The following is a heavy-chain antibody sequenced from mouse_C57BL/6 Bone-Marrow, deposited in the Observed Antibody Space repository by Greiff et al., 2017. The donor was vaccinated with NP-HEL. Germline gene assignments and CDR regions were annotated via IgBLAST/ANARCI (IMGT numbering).Heavy chain of an antibody. CDR1: EYEFPSHD. Sequence: EVKLVESGGGLVQPGESLKLSCESNEYEFPSHDMSWVRKTPEKRLELVAAINSDGGSTYYPDTMESRFTISRATTKHTLYLQMSSLRSEDTALYYCAGHVGAVLIAYWGQVTLVTVSA. CDR2: INSDGGST. V-gene: IGHV5-2*01. J-gene: IGHJ3*01. CDR3: AGHVGAVLIAY. D-gene: IGHD3-3*01.